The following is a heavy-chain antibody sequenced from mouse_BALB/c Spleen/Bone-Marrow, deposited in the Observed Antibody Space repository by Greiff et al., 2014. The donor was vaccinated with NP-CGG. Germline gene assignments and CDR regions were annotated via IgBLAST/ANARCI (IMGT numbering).Heavy chain of an antibody. CDR3: ARDYSGYFDF. Sequence: EVQLQQSGGGLVQPGGSLRLSCTTSGFTFTDYFVTWVRQPPGKALEWLGFIRNKPNGYTTEYNPSVKGRFTISRDNSQGILYLQMNTLRAEDSAIYYCARDYSGYFDFWGQGTTLTVSS. J-gene: IGHJ2*01. V-gene: IGHV7-3*02. CDR2: IRNKPNGYTT. CDR1: GFTFTDYF. D-gene: IGHD5-1*01.